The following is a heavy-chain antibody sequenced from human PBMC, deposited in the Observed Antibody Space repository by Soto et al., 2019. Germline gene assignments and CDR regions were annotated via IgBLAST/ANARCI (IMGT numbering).Heavy chain of an antibody. Sequence: EVQLVESGGGLVQPGGSLRLSCAASGFTFSSYSMNWVRQAPGKGLEWVSYISSSSSTIYYADSVKGRFTISGDNAKNSLYLQMNSLRDEDTAVYYCARDPGGSSSWYGPFDYWGQGTLVTVSS. CDR2: ISSSSSTI. CDR1: GFTFSSYS. V-gene: IGHV3-48*02. J-gene: IGHJ4*02. D-gene: IGHD6-13*01. CDR3: ARDPGGSSSWYGPFDY.